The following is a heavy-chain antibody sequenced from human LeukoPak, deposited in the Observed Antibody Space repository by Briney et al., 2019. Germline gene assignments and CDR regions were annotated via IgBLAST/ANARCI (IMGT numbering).Heavy chain of an antibody. D-gene: IGHD6-13*01. CDR3: ARQTLAASGPAH. CDR2: VKHEGSYT. CDR1: GFTFSAHE. Sequence: RGSLRLSWPASGFTFSAHETHWVRQPAGKGLDWVAVVKHEGSYTSHAASVNGRFTIARDNSKNTLRLQMTRQSANDTAIYYCARQTLAASGPAHGGQGVLVTASS. V-gene: IGHV3-30*04. J-gene: IGHJ4*02.